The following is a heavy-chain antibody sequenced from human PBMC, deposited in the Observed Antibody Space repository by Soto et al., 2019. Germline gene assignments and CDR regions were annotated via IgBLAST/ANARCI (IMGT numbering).Heavy chain of an antibody. D-gene: IGHD4-17*01. CDR3: AKDHELDYGGEHYYYGMDV. J-gene: IGHJ6*02. CDR1: GFTFSGSA. CDR2: IRSKTNSYAT. Sequence: GGSLRLSCAASGFTFSGSAMHWVRQASGKGLEWVGRIRSKTNSYATAYAASVKGRFTISRDDSKDTAYLQMNSLKTEDTAVYYCAKDHELDYGGEHYYYGMDVWGQGTTVTVS. V-gene: IGHV3-73*01.